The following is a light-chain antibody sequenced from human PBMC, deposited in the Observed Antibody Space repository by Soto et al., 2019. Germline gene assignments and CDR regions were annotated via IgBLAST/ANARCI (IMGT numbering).Light chain of an antibody. Sequence: EIVLTQSPGTLSLSPGERATLSCRASQSVSSSSLAWYQQKPGQAPRLLIYGASSRATGIPDRFSGSGSGTDLTLTSSRLEPEDFAVYYCQQYGSAPWTFGQGTKVEIK. J-gene: IGKJ1*01. CDR2: GAS. CDR3: QQYGSAPWT. CDR1: QSVSSSS. V-gene: IGKV3-20*01.